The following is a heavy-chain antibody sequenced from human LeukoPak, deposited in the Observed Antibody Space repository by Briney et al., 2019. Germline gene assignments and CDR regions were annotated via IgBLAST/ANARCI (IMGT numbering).Heavy chain of an antibody. Sequence: ASVKVSCKASGYTFTGYYMHWVRQAPGQGLEWMGWINPNSGGTNYAQKFQGRVTMTRDTSISTAYMELSRLRSDDTAVYYCAKDLEAWFGELWPFQHWGQGTLVTVSS. V-gene: IGHV1-2*02. J-gene: IGHJ1*01. CDR2: INPNSGGT. D-gene: IGHD3-10*01. CDR3: AKDLEAWFGELWPFQH. CDR1: GYTFTGYY.